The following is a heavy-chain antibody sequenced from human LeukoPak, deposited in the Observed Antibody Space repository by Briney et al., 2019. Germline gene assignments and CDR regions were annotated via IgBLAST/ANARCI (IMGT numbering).Heavy chain of an antibody. CDR2: IFYSGST. Sequence: TSETLSLTCTVSGDSISSSSYYWGWVRQPPGKGLEWIGNIFYSGSTYYSPSLKSRVTISLDTSKNQFSLKLSSVTAADTAVYYCARDGLWIQNAFDIWGQGTMVTVSS. V-gene: IGHV4-39*07. CDR3: ARDGLWIQNAFDI. D-gene: IGHD5-18*01. J-gene: IGHJ3*02. CDR1: GDSISSSSYY.